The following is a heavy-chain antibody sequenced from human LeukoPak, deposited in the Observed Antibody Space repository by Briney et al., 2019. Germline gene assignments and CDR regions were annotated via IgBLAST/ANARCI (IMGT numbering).Heavy chain of an antibody. CDR3: AREPSVTTVTTGS. Sequence: KSSETLSLTCTVSGGSISGWYWSWIRQPPGKGLEWIGHIYDSGSTSYNPSLKSRVTISVDTSKNQISLKLSSVTAADAAVYYCAREPSVTTVTTGSWGQGTLVIVSS. CDR2: IYDSGST. J-gene: IGHJ5*02. D-gene: IGHD4-17*01. CDR1: GGSISGWY. V-gene: IGHV4-59*12.